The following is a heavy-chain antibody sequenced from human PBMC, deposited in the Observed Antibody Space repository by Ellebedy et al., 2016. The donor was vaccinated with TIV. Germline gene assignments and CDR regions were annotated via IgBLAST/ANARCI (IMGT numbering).Heavy chain of an antibody. D-gene: IGHD2-15*01. Sequence: GESLKISCAASGFAVNSYYITWARQAPGKGLDWVSVIFTSDITAYADSVRGRVTISRDTYKNTVSLQMNSLRVEDTAIYYCAVVDFCWGQGTLVTVSS. J-gene: IGHJ4*02. CDR2: IFTSDIT. CDR3: AVVDFC. CDR1: GFAVNSYY. V-gene: IGHV3-53*01.